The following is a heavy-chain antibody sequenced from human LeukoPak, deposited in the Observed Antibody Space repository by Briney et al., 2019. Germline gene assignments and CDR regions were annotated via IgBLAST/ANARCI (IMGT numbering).Heavy chain of an antibody. CDR3: AKKWSGDYDSSGVNDAFDI. Sequence: ASVKVSCKASGYSFTSNVISWVRQAPGQGLEWMGWISAYNGNTNYAQKLQGRVTMTTDTSTSTAYMELRSLRPEDTAVYYCAKKWSGDYDSSGVNDAFDIWGQGTMVTVSS. J-gene: IGHJ3*02. CDR2: ISAYNGNT. V-gene: IGHV1-18*01. D-gene: IGHD3-22*01. CDR1: GYSFTSNV.